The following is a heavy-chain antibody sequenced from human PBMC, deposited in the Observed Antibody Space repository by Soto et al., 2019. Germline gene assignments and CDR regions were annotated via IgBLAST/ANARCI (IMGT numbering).Heavy chain of an antibody. CDR2: INHSGST. D-gene: IGHD3-10*01. CDR3: ERSMVRRLPDY. J-gene: IGHJ4*02. Sequence: QVQLQQWGAGLLKPSETLSLTCAVYGGSFSGYYWSWIRQPPGKGLEWIGEINHSGSTNYNPSLKSRVTISVDTSKNQFSLKLSSVTAADTAVYYCERSMVRRLPDYWGQGTLVTVSS. V-gene: IGHV4-34*01. CDR1: GGSFSGYY.